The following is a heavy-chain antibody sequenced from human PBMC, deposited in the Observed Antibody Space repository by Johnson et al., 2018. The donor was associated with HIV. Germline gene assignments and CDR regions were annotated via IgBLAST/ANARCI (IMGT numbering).Heavy chain of an antibody. CDR3: SKVSGGGIVLWDI. CDR2: LDTDGSGR. Sequence: VQLVESGGTLGKPGGSLSLSCAASGFTFINAWMNWVRRVPGKGVVWVARLDTDGSGRRYADSVKGRFTISRDNSKNTLYLQMNSLRAEDTAVYYCSKVSGGGIVLWDIWGQGTMVTVSS. CDR1: GFTFINAW. V-gene: IGHV3-74*02. D-gene: IGHD3-10*01. J-gene: IGHJ3*02.